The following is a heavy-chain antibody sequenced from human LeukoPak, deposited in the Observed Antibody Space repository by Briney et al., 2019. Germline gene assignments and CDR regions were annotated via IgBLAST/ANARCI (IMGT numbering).Heavy chain of an antibody. Sequence: ASVKVSCKASGYTFTSYDINWVRQATGQGLEWMGWMSPNSGNTGYAHKFQGRVTMTRDTSIGTAYLELSSLKSEDTAVYYCARTPPNWGADYWGQGTLVTVSS. V-gene: IGHV1-8*01. J-gene: IGHJ4*02. CDR3: ARTPPNWGADY. D-gene: IGHD7-27*01. CDR1: GYTFTSYD. CDR2: MSPNSGNT.